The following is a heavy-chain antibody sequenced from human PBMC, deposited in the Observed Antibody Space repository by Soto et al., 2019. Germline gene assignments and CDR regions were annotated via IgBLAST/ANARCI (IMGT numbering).Heavy chain of an antibody. V-gene: IGHV3-53*01. CDR1: GFTVSSNY. J-gene: IGHJ3*02. D-gene: IGHD3-16*01. CDR2: IYSGGST. Sequence: GGSLRLSCAASGFTVSSNYMSWVRQAPGKGLEWVSVIYSGGSTYYADSVKGRFTISRDNSKNTLYLQMNSLRAEDTAVYYCARHMITFGGVIWDAFAIWGQGTMVTVSS. CDR3: ARHMITFGGVIWDAFAI.